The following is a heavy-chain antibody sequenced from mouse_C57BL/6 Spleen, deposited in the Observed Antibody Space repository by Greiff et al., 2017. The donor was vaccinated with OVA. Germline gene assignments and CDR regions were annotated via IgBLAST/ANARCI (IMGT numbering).Heavy chain of an antibody. Sequence: VQLQQSGLELVKPGASVKISCKASGYAFSSSWMNWVKQRPGKGLEWIGRIYPGDGDTNYNGKFKGKATLTADKSSSTAYMQLSSLTSEDSAVYFCARDSSGYYFDYWGQGTTLTVSS. CDR1: GYAFSSSW. V-gene: IGHV1-82*01. CDR3: ARDSSGYYFDY. D-gene: IGHD3-2*02. J-gene: IGHJ2*01. CDR2: IYPGDGDT.